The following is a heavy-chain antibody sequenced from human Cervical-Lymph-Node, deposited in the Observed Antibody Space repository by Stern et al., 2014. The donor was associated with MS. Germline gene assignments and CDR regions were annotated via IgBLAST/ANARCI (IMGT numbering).Heavy chain of an antibody. Sequence: VQLLESGGGVVQPGRSLRLSCAVSGFNFSLYAMHWVRQAPGKGLEWVAAVSSEGNNKYHADSVKGRFTISRDNSKNIVYLQMNSLRDDDTAVYYCATQIWFDYWGQGTLVTVSS. CDR2: VSSEGNNK. J-gene: IGHJ4*02. D-gene: IGHD3-16*01. V-gene: IGHV3-30-3*01. CDR3: ATQIWFDY. CDR1: GFNFSLYA.